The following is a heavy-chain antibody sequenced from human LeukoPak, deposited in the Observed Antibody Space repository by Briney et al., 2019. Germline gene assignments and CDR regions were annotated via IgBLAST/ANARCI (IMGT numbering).Heavy chain of an antibody. J-gene: IGHJ4*02. V-gene: IGHV6-1*01. Sequence: QTPSLTCAISVDSVSSNSAAWNWIRLSPSRGLEWLGRTFHSTKWTYEYAVSVNSRITINPETCKNQLSLHLNSVTPEDTAVYYCARVKPGSSGWNYFDYWGQGTQVSVSS. CDR2: TFHSTKWTY. CDR3: ARVKPGSSGWNYFDY. D-gene: IGHD6-19*01. CDR1: VDSVSSNSAA.